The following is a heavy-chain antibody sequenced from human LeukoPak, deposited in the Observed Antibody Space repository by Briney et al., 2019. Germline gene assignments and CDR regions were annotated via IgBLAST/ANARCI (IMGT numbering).Heavy chain of an antibody. CDR2: IIPIFGTA. V-gene: IGHV1-69*01. CDR3: ANDVGYSGWVGDYYYGMDV. J-gene: IGHJ6*04. D-gene: IGHD5-12*01. Sequence: SVKVSCKASEGTFSSYAISWVRQAPGQGLEWMGGIIPIFGTANYAQKFQGRVTITADESTSTAYMELSSLRSEDTAVYYCANDVGYSGWVGDYYYGMDVWGKGTTVTVSS. CDR1: EGTFSSYA.